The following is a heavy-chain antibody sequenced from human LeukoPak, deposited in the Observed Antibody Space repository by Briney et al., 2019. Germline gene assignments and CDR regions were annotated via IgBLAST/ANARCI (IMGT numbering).Heavy chain of an antibody. CDR3: AKGGIVVVPAAMGPDY. V-gene: IGHV1-18*01. CDR1: GYFFPSYG. D-gene: IGHD2-2*01. Sequence: GASVKVSCKTSGYFFPSYGISWVRQAPGQGLEWIGWITPSNGNTHYAQNFQGRVTVTTDTSTSTVYMELGSLRSEDTAVYYCAKGGIVVVPAAMGPDYWGQGTLVTVSS. CDR2: ITPSNGNT. J-gene: IGHJ4*02.